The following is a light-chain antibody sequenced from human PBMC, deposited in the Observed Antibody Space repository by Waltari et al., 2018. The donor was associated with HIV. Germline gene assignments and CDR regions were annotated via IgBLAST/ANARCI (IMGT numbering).Light chain of an antibody. Sequence: QSVLTQSPSTSASPGQRVTISCSGTSSTIGNNFVSWYQRLPGTAPKLLIFRNNQRPSGVPDRFSGSKSDTSASLFISVLRSEDEAEYFCAVWDGSLSAWLFGGGTKVAVL. V-gene: IGLV1-47*01. CDR2: RNN. CDR1: SSTIGNNF. J-gene: IGLJ3*02. CDR3: AVWDGSLSAWL.